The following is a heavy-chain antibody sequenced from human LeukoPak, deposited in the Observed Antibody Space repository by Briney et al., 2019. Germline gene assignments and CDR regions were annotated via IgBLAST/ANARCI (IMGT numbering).Heavy chain of an antibody. CDR3: AKAIDDYGDQYYYYMDV. CDR1: GFTFSSYA. CDR2: ISYDGSNK. V-gene: IGHV3-30-3*02. J-gene: IGHJ6*03. D-gene: IGHD4-17*01. Sequence: GGSLRLSCAASGFTFSSYAMHWVRQAPGKGLEWVAVISYDGSNKYYADSVKGRFTISRDNSKNTLYLQMNSLRAEDTAVYYCAKAIDDYGDQYYYYMDVWGKGTTVTISS.